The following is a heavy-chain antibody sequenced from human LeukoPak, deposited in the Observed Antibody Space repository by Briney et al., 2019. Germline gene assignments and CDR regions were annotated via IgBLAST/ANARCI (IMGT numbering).Heavy chain of an antibody. CDR2: ISYDGSNK. CDR1: GFTFSSYA. J-gene: IGHJ4*02. CDR3: ARDSSMIVVVLLYYFDY. V-gene: IGHV3-30-3*01. D-gene: IGHD3-22*01. Sequence: GRSLRLSCAASGFTFSSYAMHWVRQAPGKGLEWVAVISYDGSNKYYADSVKGRFTISRDNSKNTLYLQMNSLRAEDTAVYYCARDSSMIVVVLLYYFDYWGQGTLVTASS.